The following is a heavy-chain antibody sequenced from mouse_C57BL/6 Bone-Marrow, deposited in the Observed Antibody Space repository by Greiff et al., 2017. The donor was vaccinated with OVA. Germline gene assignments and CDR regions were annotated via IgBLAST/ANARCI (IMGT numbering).Heavy chain of an antibody. D-gene: IGHD1-1*01. CDR1: GYTFTSYW. CDR3: ARDYYGSGSY. J-gene: IGHJ2*01. CDR2: IDPSDSYT. Sequence: VQLQQPGAELVMPGASVKLSCKASGYTFTSYWMHWVKQRPGQGLEWIGEIDPSDSYTNYNQKFKGKSTLTVDQTSSTAYMQLSSLTSEDSAVYYCARDYYGSGSYWGQGTTLTVSS. V-gene: IGHV1-69*01.